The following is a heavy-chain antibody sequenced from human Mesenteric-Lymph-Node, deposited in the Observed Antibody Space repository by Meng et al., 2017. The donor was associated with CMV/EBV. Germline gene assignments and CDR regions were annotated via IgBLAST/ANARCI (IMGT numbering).Heavy chain of an antibody. D-gene: IGHD2-15*01. CDR2: IDSDGSTT. J-gene: IGHJ4*02. Sequence: GASLNISCAASGFTFSDYWMHWIRPAPGRGLVWVSRIDSDGSTTDYANSLKGRFTISRDNAKNTLYLQMNSLRAEDTAVYDCAKESKGCLEDWGQGTLVTVSS. CDR3: AKESKGCLED. V-gene: IGHV3-74*01. CDR1: GFTFSDYW.